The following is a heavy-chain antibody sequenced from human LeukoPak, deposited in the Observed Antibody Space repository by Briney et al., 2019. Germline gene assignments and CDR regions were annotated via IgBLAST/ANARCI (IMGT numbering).Heavy chain of an antibody. D-gene: IGHD1-26*01. CDR2: INPSGGST. CDR3: AREEDSDYAFDI. V-gene: IGHV1-46*01. J-gene: IGHJ3*02. Sequence: ASVKVSCKASGYTFTSYYMHWVRQAPGQGLEWMGIINPSGGSTSYAQKFQGRVTITADKSTSTAYMELSSLRSEDTAVYYCAREEDSDYAFDIWGQGTMVTVSS. CDR1: GYTFTSYY.